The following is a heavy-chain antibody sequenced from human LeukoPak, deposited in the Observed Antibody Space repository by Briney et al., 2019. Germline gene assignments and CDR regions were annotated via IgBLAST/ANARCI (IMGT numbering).Heavy chain of an antibody. CDR3: ARDDCGDTCYPGGY. Sequence: ASVKVSCKASGYTFTKYFVHWVRQAPGQRPEWMGWINAGNGDTKYSQNFHDRVTITRDTSENTAYMELSSLTSEDTALYYCARDDCGDTCYPGGYWGQGTLVTVSS. V-gene: IGHV1-3*01. CDR1: GYTFTKYF. CDR2: INAGNGDT. D-gene: IGHD2-21*01. J-gene: IGHJ4*02.